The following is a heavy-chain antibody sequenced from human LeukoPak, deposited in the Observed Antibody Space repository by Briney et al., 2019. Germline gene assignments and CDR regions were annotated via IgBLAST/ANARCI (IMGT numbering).Heavy chain of an antibody. CDR2: ISGSVGST. J-gene: IGHJ4*02. D-gene: IGHD2-15*01. Sequence: GGSLRLSCAASGFTFNNYAMNWVRQAPGKGLEWVSTISGSVGSTYYYADSVKGRFTISRDNSKNTLYLQMNSLRVEDTAVYYCARGGSCWPRGADYWGQGALVTVSS. V-gene: IGHV3-23*01. CDR3: ARGGSCWPRGADY. CDR1: GFTFNNYA.